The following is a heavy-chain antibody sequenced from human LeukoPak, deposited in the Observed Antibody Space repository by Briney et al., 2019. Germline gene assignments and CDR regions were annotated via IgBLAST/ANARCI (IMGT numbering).Heavy chain of an antibody. D-gene: IGHD1-26*01. CDR1: GYTFTGYY. CDR3: ASLWDPSYY. V-gene: IGHV1-2*02. Sequence: RASVKVPCKASGYTFTGYYIHWVRQAPGQGLEWMGWINPNSGGTNYAQKFQGRVTMTRDTSISTAYMELSRLRSDDTAVYYCASLWDPSYYWGQGTLVTVSS. J-gene: IGHJ4*02. CDR2: INPNSGGT.